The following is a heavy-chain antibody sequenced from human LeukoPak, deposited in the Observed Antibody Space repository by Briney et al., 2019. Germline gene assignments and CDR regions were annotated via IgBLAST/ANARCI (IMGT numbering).Heavy chain of an antibody. D-gene: IGHD6-13*01. CDR3: AKQPYLFPTGIVDY. V-gene: IGHV3-11*04. Sequence: PGGSMRLSCAASGFTFSDYYMSWIRQAPGKGLEWVSYISSSGSTIYYADSVKGRFTISRDNAKNSLYLQMNSLRAEDTAVYYCAKQPYLFPTGIVDYWGQGTLVTVSS. J-gene: IGHJ4*02. CDR1: GFTFSDYY. CDR2: ISSSGSTI.